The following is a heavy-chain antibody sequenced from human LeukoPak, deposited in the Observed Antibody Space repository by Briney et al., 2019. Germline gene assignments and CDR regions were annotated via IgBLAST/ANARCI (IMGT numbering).Heavy chain of an antibody. CDR3: ARGGSGWVTREFDY. Sequence: SETLSLTCTVSGGSISSYYWSWIRQPARKGLEWIGRIYTSGSTNYNPSLKSRATMSVDTSKNQFSLKLSSVTAADTAVYYCARGGSGWVTREFDYWGQGTLVTVSS. V-gene: IGHV4-4*07. CDR2: IYTSGST. D-gene: IGHD6-19*01. CDR1: GGSISSYY. J-gene: IGHJ4*02.